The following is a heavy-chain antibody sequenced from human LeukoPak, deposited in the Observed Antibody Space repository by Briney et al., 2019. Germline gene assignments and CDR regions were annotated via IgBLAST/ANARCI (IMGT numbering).Heavy chain of an antibody. CDR3: ARNLGAAGDNWFDP. Sequence: SETLSLTCTVSGGSISSSSYYRGWIRQPPGKGLEWIGSIYYSGSTYYNPSLKSRVTISVDTSKNQFSLKLSSVTAADTAVYYCARNLGAAGDNWFDPWGQGTLVTVSS. D-gene: IGHD6-13*01. V-gene: IGHV4-39*01. CDR1: GGSISSSSYY. CDR2: IYYSGST. J-gene: IGHJ5*02.